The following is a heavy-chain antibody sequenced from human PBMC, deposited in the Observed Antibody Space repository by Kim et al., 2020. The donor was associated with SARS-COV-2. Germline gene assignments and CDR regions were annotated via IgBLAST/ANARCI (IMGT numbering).Heavy chain of an antibody. CDR3: TTDRPTNGIHYYDSSGHRPLY. CDR1: GFTFSNAW. J-gene: IGHJ4*02. V-gene: IGHV3-15*01. D-gene: IGHD3-22*01. Sequence: GGSLRLSCAASGFTFSNAWMCWVRQAPGKGLEWVGRIKSKTDGGTTDYAAPVKGRFTISRDDSKNTLYLQMNSLKTEDTAVYYCTTDRPTNGIHYYDSSGHRPLYWGQGTLVTVSS. CDR2: IKSKTDGGTT.